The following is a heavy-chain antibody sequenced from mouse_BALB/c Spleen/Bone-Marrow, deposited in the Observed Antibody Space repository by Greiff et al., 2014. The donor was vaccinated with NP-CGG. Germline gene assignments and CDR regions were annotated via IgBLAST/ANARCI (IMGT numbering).Heavy chain of an antibody. J-gene: IGHJ2*01. CDR3: ARREAVVADFDY. Sequence: VQLKESGPELVKPGASVKISCKASGYTSTDYNMHWVKQSHGKSLEWIGYIYPYNGGTGYNQKFKSKATLTVDNSSSTAYMELRSLTSEDSAVYYCARREAVVADFDYWGQGTTLTVSS. D-gene: IGHD1-1*01. CDR1: GYTSTDYN. V-gene: IGHV1S29*02. CDR2: IYPYNGGT.